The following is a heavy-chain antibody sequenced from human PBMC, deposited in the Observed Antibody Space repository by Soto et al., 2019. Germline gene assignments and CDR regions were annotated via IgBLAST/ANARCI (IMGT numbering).Heavy chain of an antibody. J-gene: IGHJ2*01. CDR3: ARTTITGPSPPSGFFDL. V-gene: IGHV1-69*13. Sequence: ASVKVSCKASGGTFSKSGISWVRQAPGQGLECMGVIMPTSGRPDYAQKFQGRVIITADESTSTAYMELSGLTSADTAVYYCARTTITGPSPPSGFFDLWGRGTLVAVSS. CDR1: GGTFSKSG. CDR2: IMPTSGRP. D-gene: IGHD1-20*01.